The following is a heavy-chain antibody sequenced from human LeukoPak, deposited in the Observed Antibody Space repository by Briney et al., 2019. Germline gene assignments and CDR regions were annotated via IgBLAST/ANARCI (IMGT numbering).Heavy chain of an antibody. V-gene: IGHV4-39*07. CDR3: ARVGYTGTKYYFDY. Sequence: NPSETLSLTCTVSGVSISSSSYCWGWVRQPPGKGLEWIGSIYYSGSTYDNPPLKSRVNISVETSKNQLSLKLSSVTAADTAVYYCARVGYTGTKYYFDYWGQGTLVTVSS. CDR2: IYYSGST. D-gene: IGHD2-8*01. CDR1: GVSISSSSYC. J-gene: IGHJ4*02.